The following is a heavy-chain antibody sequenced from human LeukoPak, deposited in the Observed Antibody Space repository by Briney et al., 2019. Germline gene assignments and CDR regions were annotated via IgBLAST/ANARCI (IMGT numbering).Heavy chain of an antibody. Sequence: SETLSLTCAVYGGSFSDYYWSWIRQSPGKGLEWIGEINDRRTTNYNPSLKSRVAISVDTSKNQFSLTLNSVTAADTAVYYCAGFGTYIAFDPWGQGALVTVSS. J-gene: IGHJ5*02. CDR3: AGFGTYIAFDP. D-gene: IGHD1-1*01. V-gene: IGHV4-34*01. CDR1: GGSFSDYY. CDR2: INDRRTT.